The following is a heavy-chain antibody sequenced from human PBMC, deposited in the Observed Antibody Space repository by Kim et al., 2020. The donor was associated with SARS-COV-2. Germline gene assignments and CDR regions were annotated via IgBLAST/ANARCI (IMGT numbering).Heavy chain of an antibody. CDR2: ISSSSSYI. CDR1: GFTFSSYS. J-gene: IGHJ6*02. D-gene: IGHD3-3*01. Sequence: GGSLRLSCAASGFTFSSYSMNWVRQAPGKGLEWVSSISSSSSYIYYADSVKGRFTISRDNAKNSLYLQMNSLRAEDTAVYYCARAIWSGYFTPREYYYGMDVWGQGTTVTVSS. V-gene: IGHV3-21*01. CDR3: ARAIWSGYFTPREYYYGMDV.